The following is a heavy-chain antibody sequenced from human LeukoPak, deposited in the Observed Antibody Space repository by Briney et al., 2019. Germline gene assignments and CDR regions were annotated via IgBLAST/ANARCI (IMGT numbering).Heavy chain of an antibody. J-gene: IGHJ4*02. Sequence: GGSLRLSCAASGFTFSSYAMSWVRQAPGKGLEWVSAISGSGGSTYYADSVKGRFTISRDNSKNTLYLQMNSLRAEDTAVYYCARDRYYDSSGYYYHPTSFDYWGQGTLVTVSS. CDR2: ISGSGGST. CDR3: ARDRYYDSSGYYYHPTSFDY. CDR1: GFTFSSYA. V-gene: IGHV3-23*01. D-gene: IGHD3-22*01.